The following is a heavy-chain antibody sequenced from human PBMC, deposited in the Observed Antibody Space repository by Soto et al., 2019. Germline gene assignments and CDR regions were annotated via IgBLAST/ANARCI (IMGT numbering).Heavy chain of an antibody. CDR2: ISYDGSNK. Sequence: PGGSLRLSCVASGFTFDNYAMNWVRQAPGKGLEWVAVISYDGSNKYYADSVKGRFTISRDNSKNTLYLQMNSLRAEDTAVYYCARDGSLRFLEWLLPYWGQGTLVTVSS. J-gene: IGHJ4*02. V-gene: IGHV3-30*19. D-gene: IGHD3-3*01. CDR1: GFTFDNYA. CDR3: ARDGSLRFLEWLLPY.